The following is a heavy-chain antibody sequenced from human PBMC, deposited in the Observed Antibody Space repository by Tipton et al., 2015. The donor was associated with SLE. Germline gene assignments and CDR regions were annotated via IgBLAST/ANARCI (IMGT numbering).Heavy chain of an antibody. CDR1: GGSISNYY. CDR3: ARDPNFGDPGTFDY. CDR2: ISYSGST. D-gene: IGHD4-17*01. J-gene: IGHJ4*02. V-gene: IGHV4-59*01. Sequence: TLSLTCTVSGGSISNYYWTWIRQPPGKGLEWIGYISYSGSTNYNPSPKSRLTISVDTSKNQFSLRLNSVTAADTAVYYCARDPNFGDPGTFDYWGQGTLVTVSS.